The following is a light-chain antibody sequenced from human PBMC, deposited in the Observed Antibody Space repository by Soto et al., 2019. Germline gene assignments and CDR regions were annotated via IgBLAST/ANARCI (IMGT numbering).Light chain of an antibody. CDR2: DAS. J-gene: IGKJ1*01. CDR1: QSISTW. Sequence: DIQMTQSPSTLSASVGDRVTITCRASQSISTWLAWYQHKPGKAPKLLIYDASSLENGVPSTFSGSGSGTEFTLTISSLQPDDFATYYCQQYESFSWTFGQGTTVEFK. V-gene: IGKV1-5*01. CDR3: QQYESFSWT.